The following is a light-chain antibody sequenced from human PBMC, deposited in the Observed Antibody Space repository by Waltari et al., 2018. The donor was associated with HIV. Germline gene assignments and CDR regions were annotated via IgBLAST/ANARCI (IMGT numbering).Light chain of an antibody. J-gene: IGLJ2*01. CDR1: SRDVGGYNF. Sequence: QSALTQPPSASGSPGQSVPISCTGTSRDVGGYNFVPWYQQHPGKAPKLMIFEVTKRPSGVPARFSGSKTGNTASLTVSGLQADDEADYYCSSYAGGNNLVFGGGTKLTVL. CDR3: SSYAGGNNLV. V-gene: IGLV2-8*01. CDR2: EVT.